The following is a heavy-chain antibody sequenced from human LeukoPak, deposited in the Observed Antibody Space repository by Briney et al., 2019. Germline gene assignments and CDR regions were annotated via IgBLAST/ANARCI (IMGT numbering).Heavy chain of an antibody. D-gene: IGHD3-22*01. J-gene: IGHJ4*02. CDR2: IIPIFGTA. Sequence: ASVKVSCKASGGTFSSYAISWVRQAPGQGLEWMGGIIPIFGTANYAQKFQGRVTITADESTSTAYMELSSLRSEDTAVYYCARGRLGGSGYYSDYWGQGTLVTVSS. CDR1: GGTFSSYA. CDR3: ARGRLGGSGYYSDY. V-gene: IGHV1-69*13.